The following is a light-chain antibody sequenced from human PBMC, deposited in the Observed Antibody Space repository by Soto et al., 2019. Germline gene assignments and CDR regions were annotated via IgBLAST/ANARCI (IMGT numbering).Light chain of an antibody. J-gene: IGLJ2*01. CDR2: DVS. CDR3: SSYTSSSVV. V-gene: IGLV2-14*01. Sequence: QSALTQPASVSGSPGQSITISCTGTSRDVGGYNYVSWYQQHQGKAPKLMIYDVSNRPSGVSNRFSGSKSGNTASLTISGLPAEDEADYYCSSYTSSSVVFGGGTKVTVL. CDR1: SRDVGGYNY.